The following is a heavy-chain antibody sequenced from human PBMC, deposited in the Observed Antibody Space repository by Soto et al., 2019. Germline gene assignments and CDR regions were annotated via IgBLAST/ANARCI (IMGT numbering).Heavy chain of an antibody. J-gene: IGHJ4*02. CDR2: IYYSGST. Sequence: QVQMQESGPGLVKPSETLSLTCIVSGDSISNYYWSWIRQPPGKRLEWIGYIYYSGSTKYKPSLKSRVAISVDTSKNQFSLRLSSVTAADTAVYYCARSYYDFWSGYPFDYWGQGTLVTVSS. D-gene: IGHD3-3*01. CDR1: GDSISNYY. V-gene: IGHV4-59*01. CDR3: ARSYYDFWSGYPFDY.